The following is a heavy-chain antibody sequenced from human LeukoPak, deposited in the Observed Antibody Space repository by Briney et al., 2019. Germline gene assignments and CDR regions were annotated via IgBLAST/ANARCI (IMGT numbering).Heavy chain of an antibody. CDR3: AKGLYCGGDCPDGSYYYGMDV. V-gene: IGHV3-23*01. J-gene: IGHJ6*02. CDR2: ISGSGGST. CDR1: GFTFSSYA. D-gene: IGHD2-21*02. Sequence: GGSLRLSCAASGFTFSSYAMSWVRQAPGKGLEWVSAISGSGGSTYYADSVKGRFTISRDNSKNTLYLQMNSLRAEDTAVYYCAKGLYCGGDCPDGSYYYGMDVWGQGTTVTVSS.